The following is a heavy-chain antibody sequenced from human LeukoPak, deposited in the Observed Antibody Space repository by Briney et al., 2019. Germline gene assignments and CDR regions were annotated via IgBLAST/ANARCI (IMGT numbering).Heavy chain of an antibody. Sequence: QPGGSLRLSCAASGFTFNNYDMRWVRQATGKGPGWVSAIGTAGDTYYVGSVKGRFTISRENAKNSLYLQMNSLGAGDTAVYYCARVGRYGMDVWGQGTTVTVSS. CDR3: ARVGRYGMDV. J-gene: IGHJ6*02. V-gene: IGHV3-13*01. CDR2: IGTAGDT. CDR1: GFTFNNYD.